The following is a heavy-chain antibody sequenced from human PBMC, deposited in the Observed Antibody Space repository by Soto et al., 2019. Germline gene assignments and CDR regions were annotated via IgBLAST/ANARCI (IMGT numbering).Heavy chain of an antibody. D-gene: IGHD6-19*01. CDR1: GVPFSSYA. V-gene: IGHV1-69*01. CDR2: IIPIFGTA. Sequence: QVQLVQSGAEVKKPGSSVKVSCKASGVPFSSYAISWVRQAPGQGLEWMGGIIPIFGTANYAQKFQGRVTMTADESTTTAYLELSSLTSEDTAMYYCARGSHSPGIAVAGYYYWGQGTLVTVSS. J-gene: IGHJ4*02. CDR3: ARGSHSPGIAVAGYYY.